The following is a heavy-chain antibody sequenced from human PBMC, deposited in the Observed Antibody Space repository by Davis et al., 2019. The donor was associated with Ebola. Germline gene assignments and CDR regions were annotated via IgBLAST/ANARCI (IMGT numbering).Heavy chain of an antibody. J-gene: IGHJ3*02. Sequence: SVKVSCKASGGTFSSYAISWVRQAPGQGLEWMGGIIPIFGTANYAQKFQGRVTITADKSTSTAYMELSSLRSEDTAVYYCARDGTSNSYAFDIWGQGTMVTVSS. CDR1: GGTFSSYA. CDR3: ARDGTSNSYAFDI. CDR2: IIPIFGTA. D-gene: IGHD4-23*01. V-gene: IGHV1-69*06.